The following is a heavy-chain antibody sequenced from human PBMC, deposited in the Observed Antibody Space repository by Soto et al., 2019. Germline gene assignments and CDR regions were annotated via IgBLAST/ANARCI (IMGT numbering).Heavy chain of an antibody. J-gene: IGHJ4*02. D-gene: IGHD4-17*01. V-gene: IGHV3-15*07. Sequence: EVQLVESGGGLVKPGGSLRLSCAASGFTFSNAWMNWVRQAPGKGLEWVGRIKSRTDGGTTDYAAPVKGRFTISRDDSRNTLYLQMNSLKTEDTAVYYCTTESDYGYNVLDYWGQGTLVTVSS. CDR3: TTESDYGYNVLDY. CDR1: GFTFSNAW. CDR2: IKSRTDGGTT.